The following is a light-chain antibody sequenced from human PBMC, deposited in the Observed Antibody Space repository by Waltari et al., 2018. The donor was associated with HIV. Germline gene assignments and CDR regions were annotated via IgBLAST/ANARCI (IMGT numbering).Light chain of an antibody. V-gene: IGLV2-11*01. CDR1: SSDVGGYNY. CDR2: DVS. J-gene: IGLJ3*02. CDR3: CSYAGDYTFR. Sequence: QSALTQPRSVSGSPGQSVTISCTGTSSDVGGYNYVSWYQQHPGKAPKLMIYDVSKLPSGFPDRFSASKAGNTASLTISGRQAEDEADFYCCSYAGDYTFRFGGGTKLTVL.